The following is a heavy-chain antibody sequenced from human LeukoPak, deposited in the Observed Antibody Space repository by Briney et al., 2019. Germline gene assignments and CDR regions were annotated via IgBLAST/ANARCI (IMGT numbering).Heavy chain of an antibody. CDR1: GFTFSSYG. J-gene: IGHJ6*03. CDR3: ARDPYSGTYGDTYYYYMDV. CDR2: IQSDGRNQ. Sequence: PGGSLRLSCAASGFTFSSYGMHWVRQAPGKGLEWLAFIQSDGRNQYYADSVKGQFTISRDNSKNTLYLQMNSLRAEDTAVYYCARDPYSGTYGDTYYYYMDVWGKGTTVTISS. D-gene: IGHD1-26*01. V-gene: IGHV3-30*02.